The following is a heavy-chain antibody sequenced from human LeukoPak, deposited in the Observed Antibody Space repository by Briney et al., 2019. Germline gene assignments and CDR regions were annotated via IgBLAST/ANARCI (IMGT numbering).Heavy chain of an antibody. CDR2: INAGNGNT. Sequence: GALVKVSCKASGYTFTSYAMHWVRQAPGQRLEWMGWINAGNGNTKYSQEFQGGVTITRDTSASTAYMELSSLRSEDMAVYYCARGPYYYDSSGYYYDAFDIWGQGTMVTVSS. D-gene: IGHD3-22*01. V-gene: IGHV1-3*03. J-gene: IGHJ3*02. CDR1: GYTFTSYA. CDR3: ARGPYYYDSSGYYYDAFDI.